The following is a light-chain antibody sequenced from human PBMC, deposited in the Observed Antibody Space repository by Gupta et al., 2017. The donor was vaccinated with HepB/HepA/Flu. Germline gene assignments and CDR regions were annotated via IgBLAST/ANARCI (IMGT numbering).Light chain of an antibody. J-gene: IGKJ2*04. CDR1: QSVVLDD. Sequence: DIVLTQSQGTLSLSPGDRATLSCRAIQSVVLDDLAWFQQRPGQAPRLLIYAASTRAAGIPDRFSGSGSGTDFTLTISRLEPEDFGVYYCQEYGGSSCSFGQGTKLDIK. CDR3: QEYGGSSCS. V-gene: IGKV3-20*01. CDR2: AAS.